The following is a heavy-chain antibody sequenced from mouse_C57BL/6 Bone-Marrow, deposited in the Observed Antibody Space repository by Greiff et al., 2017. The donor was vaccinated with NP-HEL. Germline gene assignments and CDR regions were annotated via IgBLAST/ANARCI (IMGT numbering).Heavy chain of an antibody. CDR1: GYTFTSYW. Sequence: QVQLQQSGTELVKPGASVKLSCKASGYTFTSYWMPWVKQRPGQGLEWIGNINPSNGGTKYNEKFKSKATLTVDKSSSTAYMQLSSLTSEDSAVYYCARGNYDYDDGAWFAYWGQGTLVTVSA. CDR3: ARGNYDYDDGAWFAY. V-gene: IGHV1-53*01. D-gene: IGHD2-4*01. J-gene: IGHJ3*01. CDR2: INPSNGGT.